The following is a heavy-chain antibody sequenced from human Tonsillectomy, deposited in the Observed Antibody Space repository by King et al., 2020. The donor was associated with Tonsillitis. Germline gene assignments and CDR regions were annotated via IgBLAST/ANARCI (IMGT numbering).Heavy chain of an antibody. J-gene: IGHJ6*03. CDR1: GYSFTSYW. CDR3: ARHYYVSSGYAILGKNDYYYYYMDV. D-gene: IGHD3-22*01. CDR2: IYPGDSDT. V-gene: IGHV5-51*01. Sequence: VQLVQSGAEVKKPGESLKISCKGSGYSFTSYWIGWVRQMPGKGLEWVGIIYPGDSDTRYSPSFQGQVTISADKSISTAYLQWSSLKASDTAMYYCARHYYVSSGYAILGKNDYYYYYMDVWGKGTTVTVSS.